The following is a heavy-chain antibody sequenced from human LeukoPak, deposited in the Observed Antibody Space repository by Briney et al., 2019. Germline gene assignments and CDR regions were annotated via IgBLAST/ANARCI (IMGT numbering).Heavy chain of an antibody. V-gene: IGHV4-4*07. Sequence: SETLSLTCTVSGGSISSYYWSWIRQPAGKGLEWIGRIYTSGSTNYNPSLKSRVTMSVDTSKDQFSLKLSSVTAADTAVYYCARDAGYCSSTSCYLNWFDPWGQGTLVTVSS. CDR2: IYTSGST. CDR3: ARDAGYCSSTSCYLNWFDP. CDR1: GGSISSYY. J-gene: IGHJ5*02. D-gene: IGHD2-2*03.